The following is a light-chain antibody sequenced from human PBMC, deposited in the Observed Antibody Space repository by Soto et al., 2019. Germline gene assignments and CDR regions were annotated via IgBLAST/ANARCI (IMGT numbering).Light chain of an antibody. CDR1: SNDIGLYNY. CDR2: EVT. CDR3: SSYTRSSTWV. V-gene: IGLV2-14*01. Sequence: QSALTQPASVSGSPGQSITISCTGTSNDIGLYNYVSWYQQHPGKAPKLVIYEVTYRPSGVSDRFSGSKSDNTASLTISGLQAEDEADYDCSSYTRSSTWVFGGGTKLTVL. J-gene: IGLJ3*02.